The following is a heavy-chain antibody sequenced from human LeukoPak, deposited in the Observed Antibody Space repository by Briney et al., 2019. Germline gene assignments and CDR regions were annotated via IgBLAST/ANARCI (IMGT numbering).Heavy chain of an antibody. CDR3: ARAHYGPGDYYMDV. CDR2: IYTSGNT. V-gene: IGHV4-4*07. J-gene: IGHJ6*03. CDR1: YGSSIGYY. Sequence: PSETLSLTCTVAYGSSIGYYWSWIRQPAGKGLEWIGRIYTSGNTNYNPSLKGRVIMSVDTSKNQLSLNLSSVTAADTAVYYCARAHYGPGDYYMDVWGKGTTVTVSS. D-gene: IGHD3-10*01.